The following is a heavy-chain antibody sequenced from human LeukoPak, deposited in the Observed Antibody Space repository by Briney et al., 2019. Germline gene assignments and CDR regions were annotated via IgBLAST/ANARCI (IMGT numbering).Heavy chain of an antibody. D-gene: IGHD4-17*01. V-gene: IGHV3-48*03. Sequence: PGGSLRLSCAASGFTFSSYEMNWVRQAPGKGLEWVSYISSSGSTIYYADSVKGRFTISRDNAKNSLYLQMNSLRAEDTAVYYCARVLRPETTVTGFDYWGQGTLVTVSS. CDR2: ISSSGSTI. J-gene: IGHJ4*02. CDR1: GFTFSSYE. CDR3: ARVLRPETTVTGFDY.